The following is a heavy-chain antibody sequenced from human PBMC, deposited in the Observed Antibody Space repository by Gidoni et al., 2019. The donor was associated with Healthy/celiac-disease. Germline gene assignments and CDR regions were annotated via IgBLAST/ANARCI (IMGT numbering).Heavy chain of an antibody. D-gene: IGHD3-10*01. CDR3: ARDPYYGSGSYSGWFDP. V-gene: IGHV3-7*03. J-gene: IGHJ5*02. CDR1: GFNFSSYW. CDR2: IKQDGSEK. Sequence: EVQLVESGGGLVQHGGSLRISCADYGFNFSSYWMSWVGQAPGKVLEWVANIKQDGSEKYYVDSVKGRFTISRDNAKNSLYLQMNSLRSEDTAVYYCARDPYYGSGSYSGWFDPWGQGTLVTVSS.